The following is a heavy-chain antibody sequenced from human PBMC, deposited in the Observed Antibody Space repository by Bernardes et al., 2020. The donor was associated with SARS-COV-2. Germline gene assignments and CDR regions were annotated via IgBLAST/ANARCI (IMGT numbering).Heavy chain of an antibody. V-gene: IGHV3-30-3*01. J-gene: IGHJ6*02. CDR2: ISYDGSNK. CDR3: ARVMRGIAARPDFYYYYGMDV. Sequence: GGSLSLSCAASGFTFSSYAMHWVRQAPGKGLEWVAVISYDGSNKYYADSVKGRFTISRDNSKNTLYLQMNSLRAEDTAVYYCARVMRGIAARPDFYYYYGMDVWGQGTTVTVSS. CDR1: GFTFSSYA. D-gene: IGHD6-6*01.